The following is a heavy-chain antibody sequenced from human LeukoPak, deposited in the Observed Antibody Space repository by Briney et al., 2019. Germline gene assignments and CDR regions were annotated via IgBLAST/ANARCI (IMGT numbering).Heavy chain of an antibody. D-gene: IGHD3-3*01. CDR2: ITPNSGGT. CDR1: GYTLTGYY. J-gene: IGHJ4*02. Sequence: ASVKVSCKASGYTLTGYYMHWVRQAPGQGLEWMGWITPNSGGTNYPQKFQGRVTMTRDTSISTAYMDLSRLISDDTAVYYCARVRYTVLRPDYWSQGTLVTVSS. V-gene: IGHV1-2*02. CDR3: ARVRYTVLRPDY.